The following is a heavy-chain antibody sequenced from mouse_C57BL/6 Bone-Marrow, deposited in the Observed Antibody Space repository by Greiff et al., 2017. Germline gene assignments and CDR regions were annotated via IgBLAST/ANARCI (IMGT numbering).Heavy chain of an antibody. J-gene: IGHJ4*01. CDR2: INPYNGGT. V-gene: IGHV1-19*01. CDR3: ARRDYYGSSWYYAVDY. D-gene: IGHD1-1*01. Sequence: VQLQQSGPVLVKPGASVTMSCKASGYTFTDYYMNWVKQSHGKSLEWIGVINPYNGGTSYNQKFKGKATLTVDKSSSTAYMELNSLTSEDSAVYYCARRDYYGSSWYYAVDYWGQGTSVTVSS. CDR1: GYTFTDYY.